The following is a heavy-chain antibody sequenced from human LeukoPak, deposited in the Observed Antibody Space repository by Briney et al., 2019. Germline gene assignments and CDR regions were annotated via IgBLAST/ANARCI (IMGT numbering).Heavy chain of an antibody. CDR3: VRGSQPHSR. J-gene: IGHJ3*01. V-gene: IGHV3-7*01. CDR1: GFTLTTYW. D-gene: IGHD1-14*01. Sequence: SRRLSWAASGFTLTTYWMTWVRQAPGSGLEWVANIKKGGSANYYVDSLKGRFTITSANARKSVYLQMNSLRAEDTAVYYCVRGSQPHSRWGQGTLVSVSS. CDR2: IKKGGSAN.